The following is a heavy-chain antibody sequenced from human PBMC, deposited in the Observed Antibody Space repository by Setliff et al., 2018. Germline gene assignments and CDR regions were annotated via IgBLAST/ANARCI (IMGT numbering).Heavy chain of an antibody. CDR1: GYTFTSYG. Sequence: ASVKVSCKASGYTFTSYGISWVRQAPGQGLEWMGWISAYNGNTNYAQKLQGRVTMTTDTSTSTAYMELRSLRSDDTAVYYCARDASLYCSSTSCSPHWFDPWGQGTLVTVS. V-gene: IGHV1-18*01. CDR3: ARDASLYCSSTSCSPHWFDP. CDR2: ISAYNGNT. D-gene: IGHD2-2*01. J-gene: IGHJ5*02.